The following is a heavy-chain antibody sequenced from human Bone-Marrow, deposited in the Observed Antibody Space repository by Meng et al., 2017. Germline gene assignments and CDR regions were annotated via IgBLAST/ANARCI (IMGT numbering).Heavy chain of an antibody. Sequence: QVQLQQSGPGLVKPSQTLSLTCAIAGDSVSSNSATWNWIRQSPSISLEWLGRTYYRSRWYSDYAVSVQSRITINPDTSKNQFSLQLNSLSPEDSAVYYCARDGTSWYFFDYWGQGTLVTVSS. CDR1: GDSVSSNSAT. V-gene: IGHV6-1*01. D-gene: IGHD1-1*01. J-gene: IGHJ4*02. CDR3: ARDGTSWYFFDY. CDR2: TYYRSRWYS.